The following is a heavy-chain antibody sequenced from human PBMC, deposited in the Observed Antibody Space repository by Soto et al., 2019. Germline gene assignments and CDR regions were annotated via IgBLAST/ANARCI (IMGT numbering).Heavy chain of an antibody. J-gene: IGHJ6*02. CDR2: IIPVFGTP. CDR1: GGSLSNYG. CDR3: ARGDATKIVVTTYYGIDV. V-gene: IGHV1-69*12. D-gene: IGHD3-22*01. Sequence: QVQLVQSGAEVTKPGSSVKVSCKASGGSLSNYGISWVRQAPGQGLEWMGAIIPVFGTPNDAQKFQDRVTLTADASTTTVYMEVESLTSEDTAVYYCARGDATKIVVTTYYGIDVWGQGTTVTVSS.